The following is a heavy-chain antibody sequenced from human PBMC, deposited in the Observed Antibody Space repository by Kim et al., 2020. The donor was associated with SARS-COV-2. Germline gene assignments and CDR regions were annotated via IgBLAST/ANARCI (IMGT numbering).Heavy chain of an antibody. D-gene: IGHD6-13*01. V-gene: IGHV3-23*01. J-gene: IGHJ4*02. Sequence: GGSLRLSCAASGFTFSSYAMSWVRQAPGKGLEWVSAISGSGGSTYYADSVKGRFTISRDNPKNTLYLQMNSLRAEDTAVYYCAKGMGSSWYHYYFDYWGQGTLVTVSS. CDR2: ISGSGGST. CDR1: GFTFSSYA. CDR3: AKGMGSSWYHYYFDY.